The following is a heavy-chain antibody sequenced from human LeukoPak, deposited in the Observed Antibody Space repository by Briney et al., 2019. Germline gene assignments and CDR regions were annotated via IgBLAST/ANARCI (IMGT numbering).Heavy chain of an antibody. D-gene: IGHD1-26*01. CDR3: ARDLWELPPDY. CDR2: ITNSGGTI. V-gene: IGHV3-11*01. CDR1: GFTFSDYC. J-gene: IGHJ4*02. Sequence: PGGSLRLSCAASGFTFSDYCMSWLRQAPGKGLEWVSYITNSGGTIYYADSVRGRFTISRDNAKNSLYLQMNSLRAEDTAVYYCARDLWELPPDYWGQGTLVTVSS.